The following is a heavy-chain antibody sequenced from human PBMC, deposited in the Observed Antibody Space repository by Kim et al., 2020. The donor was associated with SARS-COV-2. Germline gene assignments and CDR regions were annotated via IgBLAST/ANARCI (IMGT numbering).Heavy chain of an antibody. J-gene: IGHJ4*02. D-gene: IGHD5-12*01. CDR3: TRLYEGY. V-gene: IGHV3-73*01. Sequence: NSYATAYAASVKGRFTISRDDSKNTAYLQMNSLKTEDTAVYYCTRLYEGYWGQVTLVTVSS. CDR2: NSYAT.